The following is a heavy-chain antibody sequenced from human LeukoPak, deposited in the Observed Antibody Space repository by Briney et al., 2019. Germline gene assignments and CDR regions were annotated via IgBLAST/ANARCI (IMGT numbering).Heavy chain of an antibody. V-gene: IGHV3-21*01. D-gene: IGHD3-10*01. J-gene: IGHJ5*02. Sequence: PGGSLRLSCAASGFTFSSYSMNWVRQAPGKGLEWVSSISSSSSYIYYADSVKGRFTISRDNAKNSLYLQMNSLRAEDTAVYYCARDVGIGEVHWFDPWGQRTLVTVSS. CDR2: ISSSSSYI. CDR1: GFTFSSYS. CDR3: ARDVGIGEVHWFDP.